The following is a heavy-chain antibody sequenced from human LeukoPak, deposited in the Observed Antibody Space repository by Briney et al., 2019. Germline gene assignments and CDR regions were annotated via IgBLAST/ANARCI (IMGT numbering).Heavy chain of an antibody. J-gene: IGHJ4*02. CDR2: ISRSGTTI. D-gene: IGHD5-18*01. V-gene: IGHV3-11*04. CDR3: ARHLSAAMVHY. Sequence: GGSLRLSCAASVFTFNDYYMCWIRQAPGKGLEWVSYISRSGTTIYYADSVKGRFTISRDNAKNSLFLQMNSLRAEDTAVYYCARHLSAAMVHYWGQGTLVTVSS. CDR1: VFTFNDYY.